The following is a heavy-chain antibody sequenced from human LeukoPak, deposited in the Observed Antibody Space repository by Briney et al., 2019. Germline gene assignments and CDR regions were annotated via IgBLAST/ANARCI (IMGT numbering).Heavy chain of an antibody. D-gene: IGHD6-19*01. J-gene: IGHJ4*02. Sequence: GESLKISCKGYGFKFTNYWIGWVRQMPGKGLEWMGIIYPGDSDTRYSPSFQGQVTISADKSISTAYLQWSSLKASDTAMYYCARPNSSGWYGKYYFDYWGQGTLVTVSS. CDR2: IYPGDSDT. CDR1: GFKFTNYW. CDR3: ARPNSSGWYGKYYFDY. V-gene: IGHV5-51*01.